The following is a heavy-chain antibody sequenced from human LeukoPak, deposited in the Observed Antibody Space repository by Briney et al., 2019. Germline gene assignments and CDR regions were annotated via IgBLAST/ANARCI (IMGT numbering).Heavy chain of an antibody. D-gene: IGHD4-11*01. CDR2: IIPIFGTA. Sequence: ASVKVSCKASGGTFSSYAISWVRQAPGQGLEWMGRIIPIFGTANYAQKFQGRVTITTDESTSTAYMELSSLRSEDTAVYYCARGYDYSTQGIYNYWGQGTLVTVSS. CDR1: GGTFSSYA. J-gene: IGHJ4*02. CDR3: ARGYDYSTQGIYNY. V-gene: IGHV1-69*05.